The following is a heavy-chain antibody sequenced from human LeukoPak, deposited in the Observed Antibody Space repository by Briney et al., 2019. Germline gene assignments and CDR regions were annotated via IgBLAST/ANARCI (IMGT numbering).Heavy chain of an antibody. CDR2: IYYSGST. CDR1: GGSISSSSYY. V-gene: IGHV4-39*01. D-gene: IGHD6-13*01. Sequence: SETLSLTCTVSGGSISSSSYYWGWIRQPPGKGLEWIGSIYYSGSTYYNASLKSRVTISADTSKNQFSLKLSSVTAADTAVYYCARPLSGSSSWHGDAFDIWGQGTMVTVSS. CDR3: ARPLSGSSSWHGDAFDI. J-gene: IGHJ3*02.